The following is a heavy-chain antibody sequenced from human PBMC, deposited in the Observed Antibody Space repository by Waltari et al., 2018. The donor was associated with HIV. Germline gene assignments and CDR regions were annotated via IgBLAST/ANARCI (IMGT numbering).Heavy chain of an antibody. CDR2: IKTKTDGGTV. J-gene: IGHJ4*02. CDR3: TTIQFYYVFEF. Sequence: EVQLVESGGGLGTPGGSLSLSCVVRGSTLCTAWMSWVRQAPGKGLEWVGRIKTKTDGGTVDYAAPVTGRFTISRDDSQSTLYLEINSLKTEDTAVYYCTTIQFYYVFEFWGQGTLVTVSS. V-gene: IGHV3-15*01. D-gene: IGHD3-10*02. CDR1: GSTLCTAW.